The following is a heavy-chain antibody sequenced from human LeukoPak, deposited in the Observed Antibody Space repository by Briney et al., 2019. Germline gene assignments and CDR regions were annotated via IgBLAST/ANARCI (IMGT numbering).Heavy chain of an antibody. CDR2: INHSGST. CDR3: SRGCSRGLYYYYGMDV. V-gene: IGHV4-34*01. CDR1: GGSFSGYY. J-gene: IGHJ6*02. Sequence: SETLSLTCAVSGGSFSGYYWSWIRQPPGKGLEWIGEINHSGSTNYNPSLKSRVTISVDTSKNQFSLKLSSVTAADTAVYYCSRGCSRGLYYYYGMDVWGQGTTVTVSS. D-gene: IGHD3-10*01.